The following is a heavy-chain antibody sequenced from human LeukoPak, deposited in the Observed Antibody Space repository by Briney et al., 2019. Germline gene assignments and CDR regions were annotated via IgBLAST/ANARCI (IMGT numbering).Heavy chain of an antibody. CDR3: ARASPTFEY. J-gene: IGHJ4*02. V-gene: IGHV1-46*01. Sequence: ASVKVSCKASGYTFTSYYMHWVRQAPGQGLEWMGPINPSAAGTSYAQKFQGRVTMTRDTSTSTVYMELSSLRSEDTAVYYCARASPTFEYWGQGTLVTVSS. CDR1: GYTFTSYY. CDR2: INPSAAGT.